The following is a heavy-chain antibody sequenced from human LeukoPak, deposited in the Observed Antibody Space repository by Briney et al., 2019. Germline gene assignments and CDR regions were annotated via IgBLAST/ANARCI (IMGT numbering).Heavy chain of an antibody. V-gene: IGHV1-69*04. CDR2: IIPILGIA. CDR3: ARDMGYYYGSGSYYAYYFDY. J-gene: IGHJ4*02. D-gene: IGHD3-10*01. CDR1: GGTFSSYA. Sequence: GASVKVSCKASGGTFSSYAISWVRQAPGQGLEWMGRIIPILGIANYAQKFQGRVTITADKSTSIAYMELSSLRSEDTAVYYCARDMGYYYGSGSYYAYYFDYWGQGTLVTVSS.